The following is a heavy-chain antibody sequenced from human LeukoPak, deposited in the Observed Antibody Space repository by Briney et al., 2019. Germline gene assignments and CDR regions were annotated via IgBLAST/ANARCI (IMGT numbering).Heavy chain of an antibody. D-gene: IGHD3-3*01. Sequence: SVKVSFKASGGTFSSYAISWVRQAPGQGLEWMGRIIPIFGTANYAQKFQGRVTITADESTSTAYMELSSLRSEDTAVYYCARVWFLEWLTMGLSWFDPWGQGTLVTVSS. CDR3: ARVWFLEWLTMGLSWFDP. V-gene: IGHV1-69*13. J-gene: IGHJ5*02. CDR1: GGTFSSYA. CDR2: IIPIFGTA.